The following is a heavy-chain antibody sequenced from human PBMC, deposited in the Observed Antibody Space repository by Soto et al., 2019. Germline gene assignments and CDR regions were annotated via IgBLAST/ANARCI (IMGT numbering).Heavy chain of an antibody. CDR2: IKQDGSEK. V-gene: IGHV3-7*01. Sequence: GGSLRLSCAASGFTFISYWRSWFRQAPGKGLEWVANIKQDGSEKYYVDSVKGRFTISRDNAKNSLYLQMNSLRAEDTAVYYCARDAFGGVIVAGLDYWGQGTLVTVSS. CDR3: ARDAFGGVIVAGLDY. CDR1: GFTFISYW. D-gene: IGHD3-16*02. J-gene: IGHJ4*02.